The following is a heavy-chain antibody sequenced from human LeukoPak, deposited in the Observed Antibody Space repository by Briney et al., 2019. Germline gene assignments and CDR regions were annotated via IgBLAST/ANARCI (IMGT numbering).Heavy chain of an antibody. D-gene: IGHD4-17*01. Sequence: PGGSLRLSCAASGFTFSNYAMTWVRQAPGKGLGWVSILSDSGVYTYYADSVKGRFTISRDNSNNMLYLQMNSLRAEDTAVYYCAKKAHYDAYAKYFDYWGQGTLVTVSS. CDR3: AKKAHYDAYAKYFDY. V-gene: IGHV3-23*01. CDR1: GFTFSNYA. CDR2: LSDSGVYT. J-gene: IGHJ4*02.